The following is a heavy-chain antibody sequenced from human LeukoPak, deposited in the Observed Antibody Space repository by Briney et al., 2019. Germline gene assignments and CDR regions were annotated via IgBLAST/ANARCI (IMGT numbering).Heavy chain of an antibody. V-gene: IGHV1-2*02. Sequence: ASVKVSCKASGYTFTAYYMHWVRQAPGPGPEYMGWINPYSGDTKPAQNFQGRVTLTRDTSISTAYMELSSLRSDDSAIYYCAGEYCSGGTGRQGFDYWGQGTLVTVSS. CDR2: INPYSGDT. D-gene: IGHD2-15*01. J-gene: IGHJ4*02. CDR3: AGEYCSGGTGRQGFDY. CDR1: GYTFTAYY.